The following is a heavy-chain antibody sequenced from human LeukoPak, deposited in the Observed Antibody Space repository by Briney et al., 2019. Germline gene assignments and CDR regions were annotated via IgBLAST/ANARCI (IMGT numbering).Heavy chain of an antibody. D-gene: IGHD6-13*01. J-gene: IGHJ6*03. V-gene: IGHV4-4*02. CDR2: IYHSGST. CDR3: ARGTIAADDYYYMDV. Sequence: SGTLSLTCAVSGGSISSSNWWSWVRQPPGKGLEWIGEIYHSGSTNYNPSLKSRVIISVDTSKNQFSLKLTSVTAADTAVYYCARGTIAADDYYYMDVWGKGTTVTISS. CDR1: GGSISSSNW.